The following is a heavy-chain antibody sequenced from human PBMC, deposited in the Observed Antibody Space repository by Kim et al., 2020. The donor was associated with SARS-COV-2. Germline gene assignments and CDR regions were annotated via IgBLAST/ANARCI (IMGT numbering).Heavy chain of an antibody. J-gene: IGHJ4*02. CDR3: AKDGGYGSGSYLDY. D-gene: IGHD3-10*01. CDR1: GFTFGDYA. V-gene: IGHV3-9*01. Sequence: GGSLRLSCAASGFTFGDYAMHWVRQAPGKGLEWVSGISWNSGSIGYADSVKGRFTISRDNAKNSLYLQMNSLRAEDTALYYCAKDGGYGSGSYLDYWGQGTLVTVSS. CDR2: ISWNSGSI.